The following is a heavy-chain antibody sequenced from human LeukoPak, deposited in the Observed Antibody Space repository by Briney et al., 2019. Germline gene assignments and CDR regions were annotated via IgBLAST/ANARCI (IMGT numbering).Heavy chain of an antibody. Sequence: ASVKVSCKAPGYLFTGYYIHWVRQAPGQGLEWMGWIDPNSGGTDYSQKFQGRVTMTRDTSSSTAHMELHRLTSDDTAMYYCARDWFVSGYYAYWGQGTLVTVSS. D-gene: IGHD3-22*01. CDR2: IDPNSGGT. V-gene: IGHV1-2*02. J-gene: IGHJ4*02. CDR1: GYLFTGYY. CDR3: ARDWFVSGYYAY.